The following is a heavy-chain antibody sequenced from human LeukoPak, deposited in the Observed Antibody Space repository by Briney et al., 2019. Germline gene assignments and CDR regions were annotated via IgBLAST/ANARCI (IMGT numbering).Heavy chain of an antibody. V-gene: IGHV3-23*01. J-gene: IGHJ4*02. CDR2: IGSSGSTT. CDR1: GFTASSNY. CDR3: AKLGGGVTVTGLRYFDY. D-gene: IGHD6-19*01. Sequence: GGSLRLSCVVSGFTASSNYMSWVRQAPGKGLEWVSGIGSSGSTTYYADSVKGRFTISRDNSKNTLYLQMNSLRAEDTAVYYCAKLGGGVTVTGLRYFDYWGQGTLVTVSS.